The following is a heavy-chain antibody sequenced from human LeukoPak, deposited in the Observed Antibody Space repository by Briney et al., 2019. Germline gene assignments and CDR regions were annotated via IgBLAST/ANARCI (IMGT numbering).Heavy chain of an antibody. CDR3: ARSGYSIAWEFDY. CDR2: IYSGGST. CDR1: GFTVSSNY. Sequence: GGSLRLSCAASGFTVSSNYMSWVRQAPGKGLEWVSVIYSGGSTYYADSVRGRFTISRDNSKNTLYLQMNSLGAEDTAVYYCARSGYSIAWEFDYWGQGTLVTVSS. D-gene: IGHD5-18*01. V-gene: IGHV3-53*01. J-gene: IGHJ4*02.